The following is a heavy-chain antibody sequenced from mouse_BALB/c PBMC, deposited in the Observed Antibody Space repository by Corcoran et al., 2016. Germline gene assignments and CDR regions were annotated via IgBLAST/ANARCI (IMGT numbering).Heavy chain of an antibody. D-gene: IGHD3-2*01. V-gene: IGHV1S136*01. J-gene: IGHJ3*01. Sequence: EVQLQQSGPELVKPGASVKMSCKASGYTFTSYVMHWVKQKPGQGLEWIGYINPYNDGTKYNEKFKGKATLTSDKSSSTAYMELSSLTSEDSAVYYCARDSSGYPPWFAYWGQGTLVTVSA. CDR3: ARDSSGYPPWFAY. CDR2: INPYNDGT. CDR1: GYTFTSYV.